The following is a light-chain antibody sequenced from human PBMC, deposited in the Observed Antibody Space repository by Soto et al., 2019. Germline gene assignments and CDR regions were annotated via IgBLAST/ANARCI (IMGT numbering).Light chain of an antibody. CDR3: QHHNSYSEA. CDR1: QTISSW. V-gene: IGKV1-5*03. Sequence: DIQMTRSPSTLSGSVGDRVTITCRASQTISSWLAWYQQKPGKAPKLLIYKASTLKSGVPSRFSGSGSGTEFTLTISSLQPDDFATYYCQHHNSYSEAFGQGTKVDIK. J-gene: IGKJ1*01. CDR2: KAS.